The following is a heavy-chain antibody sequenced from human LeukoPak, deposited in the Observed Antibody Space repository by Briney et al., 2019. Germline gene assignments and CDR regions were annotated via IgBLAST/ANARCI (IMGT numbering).Heavy chain of an antibody. CDR1: GVSISSGGYH. Sequence: SETLSLTCTVSGVSISSGGYHWSWVRQHPGKGLEWIGYKYYTGDSYYNPSLESRVTISVDSAKNQFSLKLASVTAADTAVYFCARWGSALIPGVVPFDNWGQGTLVTVS. D-gene: IGHD3-10*01. J-gene: IGHJ4*02. CDR3: ARWGSALIPGVVPFDN. V-gene: IGHV4-31*03. CDR2: KYYTGDS.